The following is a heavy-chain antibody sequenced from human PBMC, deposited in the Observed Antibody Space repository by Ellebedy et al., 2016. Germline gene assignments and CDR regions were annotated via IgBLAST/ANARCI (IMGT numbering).Heavy chain of an antibody. D-gene: IGHD6-13*01. J-gene: IGHJ4*02. CDR2: ISAYNGNT. V-gene: IGHV1-18*01. CDR1: GYTFTSYG. Sequence: ASVKVSXXASGYTFTSYGISWVRQAPGQGLEWMGWISAYNGNTGYAQKFQGRVTMTTDTSTSTAYMELRSLRSDDTAVYYCVVEAAASPDYWGQGTLVTVSS. CDR3: VVEAAASPDY.